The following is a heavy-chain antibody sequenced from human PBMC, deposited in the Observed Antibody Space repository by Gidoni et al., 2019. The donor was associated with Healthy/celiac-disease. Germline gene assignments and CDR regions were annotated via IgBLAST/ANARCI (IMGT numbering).Heavy chain of an antibody. V-gene: IGHV3-33*01. CDR3: VSSIAASTGAFDI. CDR2: IWYDGSNK. J-gene: IGHJ3*02. D-gene: IGHD6-6*01. Sequence: SCAASGFTCSSYGVHWVRPAPGKGLRWAAVIWYDGSNKYYADSVKGRFTISRDNSKNTLYLQMNSLRAEDTAVYYCVSSIAASTGAFDIWGQGTMVTVSS. CDR1: GFTCSSYG.